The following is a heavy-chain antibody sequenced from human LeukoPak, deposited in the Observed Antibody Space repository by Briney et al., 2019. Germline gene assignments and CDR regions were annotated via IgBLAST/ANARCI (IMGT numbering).Heavy chain of an antibody. V-gene: IGHV4-59*01. CDR2: THSSGNT. CDR1: GGSIITYY. Sequence: PSETLSLTCTVSGGSIITYYRSWIRQPPGKGLEWIAFTHSSGNTGYNPSLKSRVTLSLDTSKNHFSLKVTSMTAADTGVYYCARSLPGAIGAADLWGQGTLVTVSS. J-gene: IGHJ4*02. D-gene: IGHD6-13*01. CDR3: ARSLPGAIGAADL.